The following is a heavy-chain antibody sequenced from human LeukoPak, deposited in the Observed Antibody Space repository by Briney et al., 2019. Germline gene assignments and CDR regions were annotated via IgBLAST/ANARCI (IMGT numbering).Heavy chain of an antibody. CDR1: GFTVSTNY. Sequence: PGGSLRLSCAASGFTVSTNYMSWVRQAPGKGLEWVPVIYGGGATYYADSVRGRFTISRDNFENTLFLQMDNLRAEDTAVYYCTRLLPSSHHFFDSWGQGTLVAVSS. V-gene: IGHV3-53*01. J-gene: IGHJ4*02. CDR3: TRLLPSSHHFFDS. D-gene: IGHD6-6*01. CDR2: IYGGGAT.